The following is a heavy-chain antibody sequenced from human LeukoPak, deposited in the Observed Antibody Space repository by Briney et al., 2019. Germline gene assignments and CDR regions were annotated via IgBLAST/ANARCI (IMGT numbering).Heavy chain of an antibody. CDR2: ISYDGSNK. D-gene: IGHD3-22*01. Sequence: PGGSLRLSCEVSGFTFSGYGMHWVRQAPGKGLEWVAVISYDGSNKYYADSVKGRFTISRDNSKNTLYLQMNSLRAEDTAVYYCARDVSYYYDSSGPDYWGQGTLVTVSS. CDR1: GFTFSGYG. V-gene: IGHV3-30*19. CDR3: ARDVSYYYDSSGPDY. J-gene: IGHJ4*02.